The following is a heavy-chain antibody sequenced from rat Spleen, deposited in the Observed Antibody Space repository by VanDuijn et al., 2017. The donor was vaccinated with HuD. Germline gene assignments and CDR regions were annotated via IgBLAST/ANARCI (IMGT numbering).Heavy chain of an antibody. Sequence: EVQLVESGGGLVQPGGSLTLSCLASGFTFSSFAMAWVRQAPTRGLEWVASINYDGDRTYYRDSVKGRFTISRDNAKSTLYLQMDSLRSEDTASYYCARQYYGYTDWGQGTLVTVSS. CDR1: GFTFSSFA. CDR3: ARQYYGYTD. J-gene: IGHJ3*01. CDR2: INYDGDRT. D-gene: IGHD1-9*01. V-gene: IGHV5-29*01.